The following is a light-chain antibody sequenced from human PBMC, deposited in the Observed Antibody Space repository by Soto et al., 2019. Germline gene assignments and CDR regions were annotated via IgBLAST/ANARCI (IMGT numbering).Light chain of an antibody. J-gene: IGKJ1*01. CDR3: EQSGSSGT. CDR2: GAS. Sequence: EIVLTQSTESLSLSPGERATLSCRASQSVSSSYLAWYQQKPGQAPRLLIYGASNRATGIPDRFSGSGSGTDFTLTISRLETEDFAVYYCEQSGSSGTFGQGTKVDIK. V-gene: IGKV3-20*01. CDR1: QSVSSSY.